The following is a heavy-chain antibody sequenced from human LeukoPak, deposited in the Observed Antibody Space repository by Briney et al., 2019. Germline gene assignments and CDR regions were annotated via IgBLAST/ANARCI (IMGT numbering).Heavy chain of an antibody. Sequence: GGSLRLSCAASGFTFRSYWLHWVRQAPGEGLVWVSQINPDGTIATYADSVKGRFTISRDNSKNTLYLQINSLKAEDTAVYYCARGCSATRCPADSWGQGSLVTVSS. V-gene: IGHV3-74*01. J-gene: IGHJ4*02. CDR3: ARGCSATRCPADS. CDR1: GFTFRSYW. CDR2: INPDGTIA. D-gene: IGHD2-15*01.